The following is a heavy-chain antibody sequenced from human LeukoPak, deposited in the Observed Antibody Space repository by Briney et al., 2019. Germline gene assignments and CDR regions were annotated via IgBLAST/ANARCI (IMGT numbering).Heavy chain of an antibody. J-gene: IGHJ3*02. D-gene: IGHD5-12*01. Sequence: SETLSLTCTVSGGSISIGGYYWSWIRQHPGKGLEWIGYIYYSGSTYYNPSLKSRVTISVDTSKNQFSLKLSSVTAADTAVYYCARGLSLRGAFDIWGQGTMVTVSS. CDR1: GGSISIGGYY. CDR2: IYYSGST. V-gene: IGHV4-31*03. CDR3: ARGLSLRGAFDI.